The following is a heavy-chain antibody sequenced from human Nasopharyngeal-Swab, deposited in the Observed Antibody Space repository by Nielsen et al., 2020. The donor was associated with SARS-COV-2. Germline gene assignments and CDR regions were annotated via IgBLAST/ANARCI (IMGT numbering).Heavy chain of an antibody. CDR1: GYTLTGYY. D-gene: IGHD4-17*01. Sequence: ASVKVSCKASGYTLTGYYMHWVRQAPGQGLEWMGWINPHSRGTKYAQKFQGRVTMTSDTSINTAYMELRRLRSDDTAVYSCARDDYGDSGHFGHWGQGTLVTVSS. J-gene: IGHJ4*02. CDR2: INPHSRGT. CDR3: ARDDYGDSGHFGH. V-gene: IGHV1-2*02.